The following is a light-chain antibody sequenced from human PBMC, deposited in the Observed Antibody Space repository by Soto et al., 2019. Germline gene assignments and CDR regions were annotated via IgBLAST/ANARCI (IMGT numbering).Light chain of an antibody. CDR2: DVS. V-gene: IGLV2-14*03. CDR3: SSYTSSSTLL. CDR1: SSDVGGYNY. Sequence: QSVLTQPASVSGSPGQSITISCTGTSSDVGGYNYVSWYQQNPGKAPKLMIYDVSNRPSGVSNRFSGSKSGNTASLTISGLQAEDEADYYCSSYTSSSTLLFGGGTQLTVL. J-gene: IGLJ2*01.